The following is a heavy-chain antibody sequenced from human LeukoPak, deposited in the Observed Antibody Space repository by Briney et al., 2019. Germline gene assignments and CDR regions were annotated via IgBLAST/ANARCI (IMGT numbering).Heavy chain of an antibody. Sequence: GGSLRLSCAASGFTFGNYWMHWVRHAPGKGPVWVSRINSDGSSTNCADSVKGRFSISRDNAKNTLYLQMNSLTVEDTAVYYCASTNRLDNWGQGTLVTVSS. CDR2: INSDGSST. J-gene: IGHJ4*02. CDR3: ASTNRLDN. CDR1: GFTFGNYW. V-gene: IGHV3-74*01. D-gene: IGHD2/OR15-2a*01.